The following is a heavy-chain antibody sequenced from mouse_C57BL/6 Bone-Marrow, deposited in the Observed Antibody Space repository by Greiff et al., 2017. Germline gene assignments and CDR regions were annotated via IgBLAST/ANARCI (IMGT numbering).Heavy chain of an antibody. CDR3: ARFYDYDVGAWFAY. CDR2: INSDGGST. V-gene: IGHV5-2*01. D-gene: IGHD2-4*01. J-gene: IGHJ3*01. CDR1: EYEFPSHD. Sequence: EVKLVESGGGLVQPGESLKLSCESNEYEFPSHDMSWVRKTPEKRLELVAAINSDGGSTYYPDTMERRFIISRDNTKKTLYLQMSRLRSEDTALYYCARFYDYDVGAWFAYWGQGTLVTVSA.